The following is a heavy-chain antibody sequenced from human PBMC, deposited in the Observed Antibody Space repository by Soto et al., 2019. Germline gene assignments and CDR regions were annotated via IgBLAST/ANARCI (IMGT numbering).Heavy chain of an antibody. Sequence: SLRLSCAASGFTFSSYAMHWVRQAPGKGLEWVAVISYDGSNKYYADSVKGRFTISRDNSTSTVYMEMSSLRFEDTAVYYCARAKDYNYGMDFWGQGTTVTVSS. CDR3: ARAKDYNYGMDF. CDR2: ISYDGSNK. J-gene: IGHJ6*02. CDR1: GFTFSSYA. V-gene: IGHV3-30-3*01.